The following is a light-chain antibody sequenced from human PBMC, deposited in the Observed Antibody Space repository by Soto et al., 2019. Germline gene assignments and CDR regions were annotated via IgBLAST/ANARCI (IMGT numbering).Light chain of an antibody. J-gene: IGKJ2*01. CDR3: QQSYSTPYT. Sequence: DIRMTQSPSSLSASVGDRVTITCRASQSISSYLNWYQQKPGKAPKLLIYAASSLQSGVPSRSSGSGSGIDFTLTISSLQPEDFATYYCQQSYSTPYTFGQGTKVDIK. V-gene: IGKV1-39*01. CDR1: QSISSY. CDR2: AAS.